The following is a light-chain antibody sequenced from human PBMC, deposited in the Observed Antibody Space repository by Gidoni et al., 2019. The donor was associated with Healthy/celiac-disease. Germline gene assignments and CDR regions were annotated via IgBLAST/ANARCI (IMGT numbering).Light chain of an antibody. CDR2: DAS. CDR3: QQRSNWPPYT. CDR1: QSFSNY. V-gene: IGKV3-11*01. Sequence: EIVFTQFPATLSLSPGERATLPCRASQSFSNYLAWYQQKPGQAPRLLIYDASNRAAGIPARSSGSGSGTDFTLTISSLEPEDFAVYYCQQRSNWPPYTFGQGTKLEIK. J-gene: IGKJ2*01.